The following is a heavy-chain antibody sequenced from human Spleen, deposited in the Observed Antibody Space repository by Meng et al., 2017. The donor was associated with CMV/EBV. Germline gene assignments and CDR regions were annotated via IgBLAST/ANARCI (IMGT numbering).Heavy chain of an antibody. D-gene: IGHD6-19*01. J-gene: IGHJ3*02. CDR3: ARVPSSGWYVAFDI. CDR1: GFTFSSYG. V-gene: IGHV3-33*01. CDR2: IWYDGSNK. Sequence: GGSLRLSCAASGFTFSSYGMHWVRQAPGKGLEWVAVIWYDGSNKYYADSVKGRFTISRDNSKNTLYLQMNSLRAEDTAVYYCARVPSSGWYVAFDIWGQGTMVTVSS.